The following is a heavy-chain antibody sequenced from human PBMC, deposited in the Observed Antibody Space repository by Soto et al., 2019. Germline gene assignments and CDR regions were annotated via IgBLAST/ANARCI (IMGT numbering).Heavy chain of an antibody. D-gene: IGHD3-10*01. Sequence: QVQLVQSGAEVKKPGSSVKVSCKASGGTFSSYAISWVLQAPGQGLEWMGGIIPIFGTANYAQKFQGRVTIPADESTSTAYMELSRLRSEDTAVYYCARGRVEMPTIRGGGWYFDLWGRGTLVTVSS. CDR2: IIPIFGTA. CDR1: GGTFSSYA. CDR3: ARGRVEMPTIRGGGWYFDL. V-gene: IGHV1-69*01. J-gene: IGHJ2*01.